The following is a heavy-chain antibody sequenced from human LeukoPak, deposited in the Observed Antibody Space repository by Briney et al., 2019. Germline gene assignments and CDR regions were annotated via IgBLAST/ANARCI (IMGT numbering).Heavy chain of an antibody. J-gene: IGHJ5*02. D-gene: IGHD1-26*01. V-gene: IGHV4-4*02. Sequence: SETLSLTCTVSGGSISSYYWSWVRQPPGKGLEWIGEIYHSGSTNYNPSLKSRVTISVDKSKNQFSLKLSSVTAADTAVYYCARVIVGATNWFDPWGQGTLVTVSS. CDR2: IYHSGST. CDR3: ARVIVGATNWFDP. CDR1: GGSISSYY.